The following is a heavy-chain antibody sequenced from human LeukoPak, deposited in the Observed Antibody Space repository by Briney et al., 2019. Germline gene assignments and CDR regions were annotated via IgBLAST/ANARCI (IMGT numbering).Heavy chain of an antibody. J-gene: IGHJ4*02. Sequence: SETLSLTCTVSGGSISSSSYYWGWIRQPPGKGLEWIGSIYYSRSTYYNPSLKSRVTISVDASKNQFSLKLSSVTAADTAVYYCARVRDGYIHWGQGTLVTVSS. CDR2: IYYSRST. CDR3: ARVRDGYIH. V-gene: IGHV4-39*07. D-gene: IGHD5-24*01. CDR1: GGSISSSSYY.